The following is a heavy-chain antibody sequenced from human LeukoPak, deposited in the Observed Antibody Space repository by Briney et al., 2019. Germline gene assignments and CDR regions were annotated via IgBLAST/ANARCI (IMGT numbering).Heavy chain of an antibody. CDR2: ISYDGSNK. Sequence: GGSLRLSCAASGFTFSSYGMHWVRQAPGKGLEWVAVISYDGSNKYYADSVKGRFTISRDNSKNTLYLQMNSLRAEDTAVYYCARDYGFGRFDIWGQGTMVTVSS. V-gene: IGHV3-30*03. CDR1: GFTFSSYG. D-gene: IGHD3-16*01. J-gene: IGHJ3*02. CDR3: ARDYGFGRFDI.